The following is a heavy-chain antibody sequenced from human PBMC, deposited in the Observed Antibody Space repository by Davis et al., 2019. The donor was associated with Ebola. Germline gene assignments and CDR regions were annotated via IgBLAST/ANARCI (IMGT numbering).Heavy chain of an antibody. D-gene: IGHD5-18*01. CDR3: ARVDAAMVFYGMDV. V-gene: IGHV3-23*01. J-gene: IGHJ6*02. CDR1: GFTFSSYA. Sequence: GGPLRLSCAASGFTFSSYAMSWVRQAPGKGLEWVSPISGSGGSTYYADSVKGRFTISRDNSKKTMYLQMNSLRAEDTAVYYCARVDAAMVFYGMDVWGQGTTVTVSS. CDR2: ISGSGGST.